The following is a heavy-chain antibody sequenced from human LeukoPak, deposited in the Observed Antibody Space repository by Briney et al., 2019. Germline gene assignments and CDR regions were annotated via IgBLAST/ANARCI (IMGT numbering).Heavy chain of an antibody. Sequence: ASVKVSCKASGYTFTGYYMHWVRQAPGQGPEWMGWINPNSGGTNYAQKFQGRVTMTRDTSISTAYMELSRLRSDDTAVYYCASLTTVVTPGSDYWGQGTLVTVSS. J-gene: IGHJ4*02. CDR1: GYTFTGYY. CDR2: INPNSGGT. V-gene: IGHV1-2*02. CDR3: ASLTTVVTPGSDY. D-gene: IGHD4-23*01.